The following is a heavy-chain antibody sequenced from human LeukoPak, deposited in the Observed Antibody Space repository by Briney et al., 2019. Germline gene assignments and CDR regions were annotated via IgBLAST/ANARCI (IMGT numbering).Heavy chain of an antibody. Sequence: PGGSLRLSCAASGFTFSSYSMKWVRQAPGKGLEWVSSISSSSSYIYYADSVKGRFTISRDNAKNSLYLQMNSLRAEDTAVYYCASGTSGCSSTSCYKEEDYYYGMDVWGQGTTVTVSS. V-gene: IGHV3-21*01. D-gene: IGHD2-2*02. CDR2: ISSSSSYI. J-gene: IGHJ6*02. CDR3: ASGTSGCSSTSCYKEEDYYYGMDV. CDR1: GFTFSSYS.